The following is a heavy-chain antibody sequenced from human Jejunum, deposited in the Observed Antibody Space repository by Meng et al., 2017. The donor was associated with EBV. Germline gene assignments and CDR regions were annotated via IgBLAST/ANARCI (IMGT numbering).Heavy chain of an antibody. CDR2: VIPIFGTA. CDR1: GGTFTNYA. V-gene: IGHV1-69*06. Sequence: QGELGQSGADVKKPGSSVKVSCKASGGTFTNYAFSWVRQAPGQGLEWIGGVIPIFGTANYAQKFQGRVTLTADKSTSTAYMQLSSLRSEDTAVYYCARSFGGVLADSFDYWGQGTLVTVSS. J-gene: IGHJ4*02. CDR3: ARSFGGVLADSFDY. D-gene: IGHD3-16*02.